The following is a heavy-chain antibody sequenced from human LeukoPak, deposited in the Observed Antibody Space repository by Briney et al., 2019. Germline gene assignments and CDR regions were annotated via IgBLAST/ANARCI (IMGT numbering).Heavy chain of an antibody. D-gene: IGHD6-13*01. CDR1: GFTFSNYW. CDR3: ARGGYSSSKFWVY. V-gene: IGHV3-7*04. J-gene: IGHJ4*02. CDR2: IKQDGSEK. Sequence: LSGGSLRLSCAASGFTFSNYWMTWVRQAPGKELEWVANIKQDGSEKYYVDSVKGRFTISRDNAKNSLYLQMNSLRAEDTAVYYCARGGYSSSKFWVYWGQGTLVTVSS.